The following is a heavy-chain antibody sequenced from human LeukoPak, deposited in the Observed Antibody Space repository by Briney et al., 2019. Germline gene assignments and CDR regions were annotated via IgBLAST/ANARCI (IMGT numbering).Heavy chain of an antibody. CDR1: GFTFSSYG. CDR2: IRNDGSDK. CDR3: ARDSTGWYYHY. Sequence: QPGGSLRLSCASSGFTFSSYGMYWVRQAPDKGLEWVAFIRNDGSDKYYTGSVKGRFTISTDNSKNTLYLQMNSLRAEDTAVYYCARDSTGWYYHYWGQGTLVTVSS. J-gene: IGHJ4*02. D-gene: IGHD6-19*01. V-gene: IGHV3-30*02.